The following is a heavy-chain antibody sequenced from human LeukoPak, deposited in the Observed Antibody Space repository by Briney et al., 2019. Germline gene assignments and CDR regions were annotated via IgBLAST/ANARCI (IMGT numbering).Heavy chain of an antibody. CDR3: ASSLYGYYSLDY. Sequence: SETLSLTCTVSGGSISSSSYYWGWIRQPPGKGLEWIGSIYYSGSTYYNPSLKSRVTISVDTSKNQLSLKLSSVTAADTAVYYCASSLYGYYSLDYWGQGTLVTVSS. CDR2: IYYSGST. D-gene: IGHD5-18*01. CDR1: GGSISSSSYY. J-gene: IGHJ4*02. V-gene: IGHV4-39*07.